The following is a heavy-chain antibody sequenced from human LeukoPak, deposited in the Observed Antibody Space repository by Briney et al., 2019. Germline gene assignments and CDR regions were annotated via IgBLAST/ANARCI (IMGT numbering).Heavy chain of an antibody. V-gene: IGHV3-30-3*01. CDR2: ISYDGSNK. CDR1: GFTFSSYA. Sequence: GGSLRLSCAASGFTFSSYAMHWVRQAPGKGLEWVAVISYDGSNKYYADSVKGRFTISRDNSKNTLYLQMNSLRAEDTAVYYCARDSSSKILRYFDWETDYWGQGTLATVSS. D-gene: IGHD3-9*01. J-gene: IGHJ4*02. CDR3: ARDSSSKILRYFDWETDY.